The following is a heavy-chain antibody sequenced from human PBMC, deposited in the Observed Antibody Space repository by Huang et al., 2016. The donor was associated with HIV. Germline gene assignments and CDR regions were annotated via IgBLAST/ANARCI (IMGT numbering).Heavy chain of an antibody. D-gene: IGHD1-1*01. V-gene: IGHV3-30*03. J-gene: IGHJ3*02. CDR1: GFTFSRYG. CDR3: TRDQVVEDRTTNALDI. CDR2: KSYDGSQE. Sequence: QVQLVESGGGVVQPGRSLRLSCAASGFTFSRYGMPWVRQGPGKGLEWVAVKSYDGSQEYYADSVRGRFTISRDNSEDTVYLQMNSLRPEDTAVYYCTRDQVVEDRTTNALDIWGQGTKVTVFS.